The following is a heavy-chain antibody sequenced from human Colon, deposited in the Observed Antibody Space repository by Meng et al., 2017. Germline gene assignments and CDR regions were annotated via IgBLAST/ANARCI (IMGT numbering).Heavy chain of an antibody. Sequence: VHPRDGGACRVNASDTLACACAASWGSFCIYYLPWIRQPPGKGLEWIVEIHLSGSYYYSPSLQSRVTITIATSKNQFSLTLSSLTAADTAVYYCARGVDWAKSGNFWGQGTLVTVSS. CDR3: ARGVDWAKSGNF. CDR1: WGSFCIYY. J-gene: IGHJ4*02. V-gene: IGHV4-34*01. CDR2: IHLSGSY. D-gene: IGHD3-9*01.